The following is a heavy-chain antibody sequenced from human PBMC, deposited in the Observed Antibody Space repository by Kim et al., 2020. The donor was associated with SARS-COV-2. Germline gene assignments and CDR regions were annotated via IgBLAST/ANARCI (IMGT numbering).Heavy chain of an antibody. J-gene: IGHJ6*02. D-gene: IGHD3-10*01. CDR2: INPSGGST. CDR1: GYTFTSYY. CDR3: ARDLSWFGELLSYYYYGMDV. Sequence: ASVKVSCKASGYTFTSYYMHWVRQAPGQGLEWMGIINPSGGSTSYAQKFQGRVTMTRDTSTSTVCMELSSLRSEDTAVYYCARDLSWFGELLSYYYYGMDVWGQGTTFTVSS. V-gene: IGHV1-46*01.